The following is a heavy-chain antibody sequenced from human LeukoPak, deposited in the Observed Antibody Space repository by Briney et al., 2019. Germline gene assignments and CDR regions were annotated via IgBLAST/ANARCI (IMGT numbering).Heavy chain of an antibody. J-gene: IGHJ4*02. CDR2: IYHSGTT. CDR1: GGSISSSNW. CDR3: AREVGWNSFDY. D-gene: IGHD2-2*03. Sequence: SGTLSLTCAVSGGSISSSNWWRWVRRPPGKGLEWIGEIYHSGTTNYNPSLKSRVTISVDKSKNQFSLKLSSVTAADTAVYYCAREVGWNSFDYWGQGTLVTVSS. V-gene: IGHV4-4*02.